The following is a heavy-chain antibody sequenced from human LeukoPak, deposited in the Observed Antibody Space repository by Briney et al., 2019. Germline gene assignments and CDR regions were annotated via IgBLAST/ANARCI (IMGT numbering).Heavy chain of an antibody. V-gene: IGHV3-21*01. Sequence: PGGSLRLSCEASGFTFSNYGMNWVRQAPGKGLEWVSSISSSRTYIYYADSVKGRFIISRDNAKNSLYLQMNSLRAEDTAFYYCAGTFSPAMVRGGMDVWGKGTTVTVSS. CDR2: ISSSRTYI. J-gene: IGHJ6*03. CDR3: AGTFSPAMVRGGMDV. CDR1: GFTFSNYG. D-gene: IGHD3-10*01.